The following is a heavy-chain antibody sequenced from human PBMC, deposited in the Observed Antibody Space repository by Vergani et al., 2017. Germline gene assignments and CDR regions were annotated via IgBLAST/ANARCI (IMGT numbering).Heavy chain of an antibody. CDR1: GGSITSSSYY. V-gene: IGHV4-39*01. Sequence: QLHLQESGPGLVKPSETLSLTCTVSGGSITSSSYYRGWIRQPPGKGLEWIGNIYHSGGAYYNPSLKGRVTISVDTSKNQFSLEVTSVTAADTAVYYCARLQGYGDYPWYFDYWGQGTLVTVSS. D-gene: IGHD4-17*01. CDR3: ARLQGYGDYPWYFDY. J-gene: IGHJ4*02. CDR2: IYHSGGA.